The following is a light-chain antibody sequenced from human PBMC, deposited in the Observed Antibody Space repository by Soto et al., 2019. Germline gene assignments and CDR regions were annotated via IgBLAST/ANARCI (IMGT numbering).Light chain of an antibody. J-gene: IGKJ2*01. CDR1: QSVGSY. Sequence: EIILTQSPVTLSVSPGERATLSCRASQSVGSYLAWYQQKPGQAPRLLIYGASTRATGIPARFSGSGSATEFTLTISSLKSEDYAVYYCQQYNNWPPYTFGQGTKVDI. CDR3: QQYNNWPPYT. CDR2: GAS. V-gene: IGKV3-15*01.